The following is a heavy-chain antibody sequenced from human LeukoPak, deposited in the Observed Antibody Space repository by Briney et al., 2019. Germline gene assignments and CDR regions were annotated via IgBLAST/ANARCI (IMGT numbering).Heavy chain of an antibody. D-gene: IGHD3-16*01. CDR2: IYHSGST. V-gene: IGHV4-38-2*02. CDR1: GYSISSGYY. J-gene: IGHJ4*02. Sequence: SETLSLTCTVSGYSISSGYYWGWIRQPPGKGLEWIGSIYHSGSTYYNPSLKSRVTISVDTSKNQFSLKLSSVTAADTAVYYCARDPRLIAAMITFGGVPSGFDYWGQGTLVTVSS. CDR3: ARDPRLIAAMITFGGVPSGFDY.